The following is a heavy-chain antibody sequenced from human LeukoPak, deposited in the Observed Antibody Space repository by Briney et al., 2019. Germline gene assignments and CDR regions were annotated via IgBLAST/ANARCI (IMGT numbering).Heavy chain of an antibody. J-gene: IGHJ5*02. CDR3: APDGSSVPYNWFDP. D-gene: IGHD6-6*01. V-gene: IGHV3-21*01. CDR1: GFTFRSYS. Sequence: GALRPSCAASGFTFRSYSMDWGRPAPGKGVEWVSSISSSSSYIYYADSVKGRFTISRDNAKNSLYLQMNSLRAEDTAVCYCAPDGSSVPYNWFDPWGQGTLVTVSS. CDR2: ISSSSSYI.